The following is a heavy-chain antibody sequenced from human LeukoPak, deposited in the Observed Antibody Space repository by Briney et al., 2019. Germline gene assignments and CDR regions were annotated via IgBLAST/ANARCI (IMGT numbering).Heavy chain of an antibody. CDR2: INWNGGST. J-gene: IGHJ4*02. CDR3: ARAGLYNWNYEGTAYFDY. CDR1: GFTFDDYG. V-gene: IGHV3-20*04. Sequence: PGGSLRLSCAASGFTFDDYGMSWVRQAPGKGLEWVSGINWNGGSTGYADSVKGRFTISRDNAKNSLYLQMNSLRAEDTALYYCARAGLYNWNYEGTAYFDYWGQGTLVTVSP. D-gene: IGHD1-7*01.